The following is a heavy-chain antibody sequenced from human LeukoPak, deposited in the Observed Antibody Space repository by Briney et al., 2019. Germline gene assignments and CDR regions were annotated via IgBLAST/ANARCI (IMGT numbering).Heavy chain of an antibody. D-gene: IGHD2-15*01. J-gene: IGHJ6*03. V-gene: IGHV4-39*07. CDR3: ARRVVVVVAAYYYYYMDV. CDR2: IYYSGST. Sequence: PSETLSLTCTVSGGSISSSSYYWGWIRQPPGKGLEWIGSIYYSGSTYYNPSLKSRVTISVDTSKNQFSLKLSSVTAADTAVYYCARRVVVVVAAYYYYYMDVWGKGTTVTISS. CDR1: GGSISSSSYY.